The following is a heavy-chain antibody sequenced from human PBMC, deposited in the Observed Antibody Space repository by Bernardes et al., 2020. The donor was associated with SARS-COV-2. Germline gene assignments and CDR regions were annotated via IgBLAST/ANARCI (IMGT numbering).Heavy chain of an antibody. Sequence: ASVKVSCKVSGYTLTELSMHWVRQAPGKGLEWMGWINPNGGGTHYAQRFQDWVTMTRDTSIKTAYMELSRLRSDDTAVYYCARDRRRAFDIWGQGTMVTVSS. CDR3: ARDRRRAFDI. J-gene: IGHJ3*02. CDR2: INPNGGGT. CDR1: GYTLTELS. V-gene: IGHV1-2*04.